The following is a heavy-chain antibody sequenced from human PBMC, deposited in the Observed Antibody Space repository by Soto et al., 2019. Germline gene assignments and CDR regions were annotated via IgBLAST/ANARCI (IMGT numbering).Heavy chain of an antibody. J-gene: IGHJ4*02. Sequence: ASVKVSCKASGYTFTSYAMHWVRQAPGQRLEWMGWINAGNGNTKYSQKFQGRVTITRDTSASTAYMELSSLRSEDTAVYYCARGPVGAVAGIQKIDDWGQGTRVTVAS. CDR2: INAGNGNT. V-gene: IGHV1-3*01. CDR1: GYTFTSYA. D-gene: IGHD6-19*01. CDR3: ARGPVGAVAGIQKIDD.